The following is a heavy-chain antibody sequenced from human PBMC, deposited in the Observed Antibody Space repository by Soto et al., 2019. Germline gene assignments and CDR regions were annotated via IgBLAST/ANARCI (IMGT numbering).Heavy chain of an antibody. D-gene: IGHD2-15*01. Sequence: PGESLKISCRGSGYTFNTYWIGWVRQMPGKGLEWMGIIYPGDSDSRYSPSFQGQVTMSVDKSITTAYLQWTSLKASDTAMYFCARLRSCSGGSYFPEYWGQGTLVTVSS. J-gene: IGHJ4*02. V-gene: IGHV5-51*01. CDR1: GYTFNTYW. CDR3: ARLRSCSGGSYFPEY. CDR2: IYPGDSDS.